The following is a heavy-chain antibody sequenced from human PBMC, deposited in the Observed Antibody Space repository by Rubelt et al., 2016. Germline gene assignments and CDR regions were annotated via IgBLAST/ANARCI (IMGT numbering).Heavy chain of an antibody. Sequence: QVQLVESGGGVVQPGKSLRLSCAASGFTFSTSPMHWARQAPGKGLEWVAVISYDGSNKYYADSVKGRFSISRDTSKNTLYLQMNSLRAEDTAVYFCARAFPTIPGTDYFDYWGQGTLVTVSS. D-gene: IGHD2-2*02. J-gene: IGHJ4*02. V-gene: IGHV3-30*04. CDR2: ISYDGSNK. CDR1: GFTFSTSP. CDR3: ARAFPTIPGTDYFDY.